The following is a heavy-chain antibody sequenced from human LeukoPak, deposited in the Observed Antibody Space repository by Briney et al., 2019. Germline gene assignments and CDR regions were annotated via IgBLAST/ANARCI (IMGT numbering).Heavy chain of an antibody. CDR1: GFTFSSYS. J-gene: IGHJ4*01. V-gene: IGHV3-21*01. CDR3: ARAYAPYHFDY. Sequence: GGSLRLSCAASGFTFSSYSMNWVRQAPGKGLEWVSSISSSSSYIYYADSVKGRFTISRDNAKNSLYLQMNSLRAEDTAVYYCARAYAPYHFDYWGQEPWSPSPQ. D-gene: IGHD2-2*01. CDR2: ISSSSSYI.